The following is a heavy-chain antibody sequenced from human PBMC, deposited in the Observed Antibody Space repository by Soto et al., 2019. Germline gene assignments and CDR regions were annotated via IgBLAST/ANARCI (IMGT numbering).Heavy chain of an antibody. D-gene: IGHD3-16*02. Sequence: QVQLQESGPGLVKPSQTLSLTCTVSNGSISSGCHYWNWIRQHPGKGLEWIGYIFYSGSTYYNPSLKSRVTILVDTSKNQYSLKLSSVTAADTAVYYFARGHGYIEDYFDNWGQGTLVTVSS. V-gene: IGHV4-31*03. CDR2: IFYSGST. J-gene: IGHJ4*02. CDR1: NGSISSGCHY. CDR3: ARGHGYIEDYFDN.